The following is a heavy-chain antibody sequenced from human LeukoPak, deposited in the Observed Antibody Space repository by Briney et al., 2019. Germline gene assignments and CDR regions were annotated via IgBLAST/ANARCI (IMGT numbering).Heavy chain of an antibody. V-gene: IGHV1-8*01. J-gene: IGHJ4*02. CDR2: MNPNSGNT. Sequence: GASVKVSCKASGYTFTSYDINWVRQATGQGLEWMGWMNPNSGNTGYAQKFQGRVTMTRNTSISTAYMELSSLRSEDTAVYYCSGYSYGYTLDEAYWGQGTLVTVSS. D-gene: IGHD5-18*01. CDR3: SGYSYGYTLDEAY. CDR1: GYTFTSYD.